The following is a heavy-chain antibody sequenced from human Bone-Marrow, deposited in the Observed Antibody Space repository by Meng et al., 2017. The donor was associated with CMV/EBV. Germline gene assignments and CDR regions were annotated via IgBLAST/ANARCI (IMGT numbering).Heavy chain of an antibody. V-gene: IGHV4-30-4*08. J-gene: IGHJ4*02. CDR1: GGSISSGGYY. D-gene: IGHD1-7*01. CDR2: IYYSGST. CDR3: ARDLGTTPRFFY. Sequence: SETLSLTCTVSGGSISSGGYYWSWIRQHPGKGLEWIGYIYYSGSTYYNPSLKSRVTISVDTSKNQFSLNLSSVTAADTAVYYCARDLGTTPRFFYWGQGTLVTVSS.